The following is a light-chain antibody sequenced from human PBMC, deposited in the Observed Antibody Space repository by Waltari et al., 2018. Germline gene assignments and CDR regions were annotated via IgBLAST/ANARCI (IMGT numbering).Light chain of an antibody. V-gene: IGKV4-1*01. J-gene: IGKJ2*01. CDR3: QQCYLTPYT. Sequence: DIVMTQSPDSLAVSLGERATINCKSSQSVLYSSNNKNYLAWYQQKPGQPPKLLIYWASTRESGVPDRFSGSGSGTDFTLTISGLQAEDVAVYYCQQCYLTPYTFGQGTNLEIK. CDR2: WAS. CDR1: QSVLYSSNNKNY.